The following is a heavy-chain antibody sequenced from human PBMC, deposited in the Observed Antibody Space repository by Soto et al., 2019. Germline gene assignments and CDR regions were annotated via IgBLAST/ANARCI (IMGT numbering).Heavy chain of an antibody. CDR1: GGSISRHY. CDR2: MYHNSGST. J-gene: IGHJ6*02. CDR3: VSDSGANGLEV. V-gene: IGHV4-59*11. Sequence: QVQLQESGPGLVMPSETLSLKCTVSGGSISRHYWNWIRQPPGKGLEWIGYMYHNSGSTNYHTSLKSRVTISVDTSKNQFSLRLSSVRAADTAVYYCVSDSGANGLEVWGQGTTVNVSS.